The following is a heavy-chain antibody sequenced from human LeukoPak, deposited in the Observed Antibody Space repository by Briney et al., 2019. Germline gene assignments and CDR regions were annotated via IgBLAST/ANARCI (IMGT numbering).Heavy chain of an antibody. V-gene: IGHV1-69*01. CDR1: GGAFSSYA. CDR2: IIPIFGTA. J-gene: IGHJ6*02. D-gene: IGHD3-9*01. CDR3: ARGTYDILTGYYYYYYYGVDV. Sequence: ASVKVSCKASGGAFSSYAISWVRQAPGQGLEWMGGIIPIFGTANYAQKFQGRVTITADESTSTAYMELSSLRSEDTAVYYCARGTYDILTGYYYYYYYGVDVWGQGTTVTVSS.